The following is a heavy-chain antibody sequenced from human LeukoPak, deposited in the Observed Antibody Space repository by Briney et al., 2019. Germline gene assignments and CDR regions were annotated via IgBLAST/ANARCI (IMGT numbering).Heavy chain of an antibody. CDR1: GYSFTSYW. J-gene: IGHJ4*02. V-gene: IGHV5-51*01. Sequence: GESLKISCKGSGYSFTSYWIGWVRQMPGKDLEWMGIIYPGDSDTRCSPSFQGQVTISADKSISTAYLQWSSLKASDTAMYYCASSSGRPPYYFDYWGQGTLVTVSS. CDR3: ASSSGRPPYYFDY. CDR2: IYPGDSDT. D-gene: IGHD6-19*01.